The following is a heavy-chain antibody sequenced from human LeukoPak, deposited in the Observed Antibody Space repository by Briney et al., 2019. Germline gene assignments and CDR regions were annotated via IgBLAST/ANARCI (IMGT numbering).Heavy chain of an antibody. CDR1: GDSVSGYY. J-gene: IGHJ4*02. V-gene: IGHV4-59*02. CDR2: VYQTGHT. Sequence: PSETLSLTCSVSGDSVSGYYWSWIRQPPGKGLEWIGYVYQTGHTHYSPSLKSRVTVSLDTSRNKVSLRVSSVTAADTAVYYCARHRXXXLFDSWGQGILVVVSS. CDR3: ARHRXXXLFDS.